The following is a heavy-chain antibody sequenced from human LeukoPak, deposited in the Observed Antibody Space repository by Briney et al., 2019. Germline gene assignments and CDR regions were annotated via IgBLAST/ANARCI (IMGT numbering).Heavy chain of an antibody. CDR1: GFNLRDYW. V-gene: IGHV3-74*01. CDR3: VRDPSNSGNWFDL. CDR2: LGTDGTYT. J-gene: IGHJ5*02. Sequence: GGSLRLSCAASGFNLRDYWMHWVRQAPGKGLVWVSRLGTDGTYTNYADSVTGRFTISRDNAKNTLYLQMDSLRAEDTSFYYCVRDPSNSGNWFDLRGQGTLVTVSS. D-gene: IGHD4-11*01.